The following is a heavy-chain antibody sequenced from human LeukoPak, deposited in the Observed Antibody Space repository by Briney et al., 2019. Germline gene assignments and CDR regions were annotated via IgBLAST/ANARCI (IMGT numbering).Heavy chain of an antibody. D-gene: IGHD1-20*01. J-gene: IGHJ4*02. CDR2: RSGYNGNT. V-gene: IGHV1-18*04. CDR1: GSTVCSYG. Sequence: ASVRLSCKASGSTVCSYGVSWWRRVPGQELEWLGWRSGYNGNTNYTQKFQGRVTMTTETSTSTAYMEPRSLRSDDTAVYYCARDPSLITGTCVDYWGQGTLVTVSS. CDR3: ARDPSLITGTCVDY.